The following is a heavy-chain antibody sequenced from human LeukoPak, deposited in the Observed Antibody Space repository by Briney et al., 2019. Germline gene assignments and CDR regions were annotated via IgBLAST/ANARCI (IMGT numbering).Heavy chain of an antibody. CDR1: GYTFTGYY. J-gene: IGHJ4*02. CDR2: INPNSGGT. D-gene: IGHD2-2*03. Sequence: ASVKVSCKASGYTFTGYYMHWVRQAPGQGLEWMGWINPNSGGTNYAQKFQGRATMTRDTSISTAYMELSRLRSDNTAVYYCARDLDIVVVPAYWGQGTLVTVSS. CDR3: ARDLDIVVVPAY. V-gene: IGHV1-2*02.